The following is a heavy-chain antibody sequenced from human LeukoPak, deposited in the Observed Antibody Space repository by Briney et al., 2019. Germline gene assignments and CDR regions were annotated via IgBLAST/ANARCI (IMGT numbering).Heavy chain of an antibody. D-gene: IGHD3-9*01. CDR2: ISSDGVEK. J-gene: IGHJ6*03. CDR3: AREGHYDILTGYSPLEYYFYYMDV. CDR1: GFTFSNYG. V-gene: IGHV3-30*04. Sequence: GGSLRLSCEASGFTFSNYGIHWVRQTPGKGLEWVAAISSDGVEKHYADSVKGRFTISRDNSKSTLYLQMNSPRAEDTALYYCAREGHYDILTGYSPLEYYFYYMDVWGKGTTVTVSS.